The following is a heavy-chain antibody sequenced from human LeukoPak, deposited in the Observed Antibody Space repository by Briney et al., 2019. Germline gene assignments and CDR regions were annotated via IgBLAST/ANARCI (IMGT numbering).Heavy chain of an antibody. CDR1: GFTFSSYG. CDR2: VWYDGSNK. J-gene: IGHJ5*02. CDR3: TTVVGAYYYDSSGPEGINWFDP. D-gene: IGHD3-22*01. Sequence: GGSLRLSCAASGFTFSSYGMHWVRQAPGKGLEWVAVVWYDGSNKYYADSVKGRFTISRDNSKNTLYLQMNSLRAEDTAVYYCTTVVGAYYYDSSGPEGINWFDPWGQGTLVTVSS. V-gene: IGHV3-33*01.